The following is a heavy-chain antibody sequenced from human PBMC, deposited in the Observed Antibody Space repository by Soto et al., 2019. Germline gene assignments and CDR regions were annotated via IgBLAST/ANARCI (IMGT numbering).Heavy chain of an antibody. CDR1: GYKFTNFG. V-gene: IGHV1-18*01. J-gene: IGHJ4*02. D-gene: IGHD3-22*01. CDR2: ISVYNCDT. CDR3: ARAEYYYDSSGYYLLFYFEY. Sequence: QVQLVQSGPEVKNPGASVKVSCKASGYKFTNFGIAWIRQAPGQGLVWMGRISVYNCDTTFAQNFQDRVTLTTDTSTSTAYVELRRLRSDDTAVYYCARAEYYYDSSGYYLLFYFEYWGQGTLVTVSS.